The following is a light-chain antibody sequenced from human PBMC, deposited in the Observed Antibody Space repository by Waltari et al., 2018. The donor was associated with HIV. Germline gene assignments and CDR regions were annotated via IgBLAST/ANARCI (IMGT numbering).Light chain of an antibody. J-gene: IGKJ4*01. V-gene: IGKV3-20*01. Sequence: EIVLTQSPDTLSLSPGERATLSCRVSQSVSISSLAWLQQKPGQAPRLLIYGASRRAIGIPDRFSGSGSGTDFTLTISRLEPEDVAVYYCQQYQYGSSPPLTFGGGTKVEIK. CDR2: GAS. CDR3: QQYQYGSSPPLT. CDR1: QSVSISS.